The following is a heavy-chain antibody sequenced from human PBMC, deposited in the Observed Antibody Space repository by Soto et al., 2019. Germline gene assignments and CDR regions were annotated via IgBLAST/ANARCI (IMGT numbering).Heavy chain of an antibody. CDR3: AAGFPPDF. Sequence: EVHLVESGGGLVLPGGSLTLSCAASGFTFSISWMNWVRQAPGKGLEWVANIKGDGSEKYYVDSVKGRFTISRDNAKNSLYLQMNSLRAEDTAVYYCAAGFPPDFWGQGTLVTVSS. CDR2: IKGDGSEK. J-gene: IGHJ4*02. V-gene: IGHV3-7*01. CDR1: GFTFSISW. D-gene: IGHD2-21*01.